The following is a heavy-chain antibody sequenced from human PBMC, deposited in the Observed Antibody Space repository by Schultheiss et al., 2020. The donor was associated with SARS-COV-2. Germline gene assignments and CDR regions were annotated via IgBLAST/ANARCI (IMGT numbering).Heavy chain of an antibody. CDR3: ARGGRQNWFDP. V-gene: IGHV3-33*08. CDR1: GFTVSSNY. D-gene: IGHD3/OR15-3a*01. J-gene: IGHJ5*02. Sequence: GGSLRLSCAASGFTVSSNYMSWVRQAPGKGLEWVAVIWYDGSNKYYADSVKGRFTISRDNSKNTLYLQMNSLRAEDTAVYYCARGGRQNWFDPWGQGTLVTVSS. CDR2: IWYDGSNK.